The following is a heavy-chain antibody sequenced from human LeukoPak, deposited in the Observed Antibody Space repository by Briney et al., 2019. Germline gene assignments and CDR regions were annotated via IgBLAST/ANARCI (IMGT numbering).Heavy chain of an antibody. CDR3: AREGAQQLVLGYFQH. CDR2: IYPGDSDT. Sequence: GESLKISCKGSGYSFSSYWIGWVRQMPGKGLEWMGIIYPGDSDTRYSPSFQGRVTISADKSISTAYLQWSSLKASDTAMYYCAREGAQQLVLGYFQHWGQGTLVTVSS. CDR1: GYSFSSYW. J-gene: IGHJ1*01. D-gene: IGHD6-13*01. V-gene: IGHV5-51*01.